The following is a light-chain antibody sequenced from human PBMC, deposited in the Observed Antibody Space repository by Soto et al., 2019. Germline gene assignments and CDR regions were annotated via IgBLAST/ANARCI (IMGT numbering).Light chain of an antibody. V-gene: IGLV2-14*01. CDR3: SSYTSSSTHVV. J-gene: IGLJ2*01. CDR2: EVS. Sequence: SVLTQPASVSGSPGQSITISCTGTSSDVGGYNYVSWYQQHLGKAPKLMIYEVSNRPSGVSNRFSGSKSGNTASLTISGLQAEDEADYYCSSYTSSSTHVVFGGGTKVTVL. CDR1: SSDVGGYNY.